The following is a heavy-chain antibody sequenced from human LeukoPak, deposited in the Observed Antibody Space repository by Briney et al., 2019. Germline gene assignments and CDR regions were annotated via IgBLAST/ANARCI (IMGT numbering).Heavy chain of an antibody. CDR3: ASFQRITIFGPQDGMDV. D-gene: IGHD3-3*01. CDR2: ISAYNGDT. CDR1: GYIFAHNG. Sequence: ASVKVSCKTSGYIFAHNGISWVRQAPGQGPEWMGWISAYNGDTNYAQNFQGRVTMTRDTSTSTVYMELRGLRSDDTAVYYCASFQRITIFGPQDGMDVWGQGTTVTVSS. J-gene: IGHJ6*02. V-gene: IGHV1-18*01.